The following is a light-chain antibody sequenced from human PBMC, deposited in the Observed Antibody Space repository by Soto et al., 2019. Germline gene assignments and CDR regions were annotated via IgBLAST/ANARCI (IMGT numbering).Light chain of an antibody. Sequence: QAVVTQESSLTVSPGGTVTLTCGSSTGDVTSNHYPFWFQQKPGQAPRTLIYDTTKTHSWTPARFSASLLGGKAALTLSGAQPEDEADYYCFLIYSGVRVCGGGTKLTVL. CDR2: DTT. CDR3: FLIYSGVRV. V-gene: IGLV7-46*01. CDR1: TGDVTSNHY. J-gene: IGLJ3*02.